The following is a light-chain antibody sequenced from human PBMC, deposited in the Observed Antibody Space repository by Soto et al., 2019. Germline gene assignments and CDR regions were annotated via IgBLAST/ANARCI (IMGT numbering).Light chain of an antibody. CDR1: QSLVHSDGGTY. CDR3: TQSTHFPRT. J-gene: IGKJ1*01. V-gene: IGKV2-24*01. Sequence: DVVLTQTPLSSPVTLGQPASISCRSSQSLVHSDGGTYLSWLHQRPGQPQRLLIYQVSNRFSGVPDRFSGGGAGTDFTLKISRVEAEDVGVYYCTQSTHFPRTFGQGTKVEIK. CDR2: QVS.